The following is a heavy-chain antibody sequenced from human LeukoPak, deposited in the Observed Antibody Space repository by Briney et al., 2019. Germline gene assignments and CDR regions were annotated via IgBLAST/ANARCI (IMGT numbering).Heavy chain of an antibody. CDR3: AREETRITMLRGVTYFEY. V-gene: IGHV3-9*01. J-gene: IGHJ4*02. Sequence: GGSLRLSCAASGFTFDDYAMHWVRQAPGKGLEWVSGISWNSGSIGYADSVKGRFTISRDNAKNSLYLQMSSLRAEDTALYYCAREETRITMLRGVTYFEYWGQGTLVTVSS. CDR2: ISWNSGSI. CDR1: GFTFDDYA. D-gene: IGHD3-10*01.